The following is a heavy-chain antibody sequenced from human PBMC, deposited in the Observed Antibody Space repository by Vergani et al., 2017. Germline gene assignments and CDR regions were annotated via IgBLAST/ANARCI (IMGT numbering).Heavy chain of an antibody. Sequence: QVQLVQSGAEVKKPGASVKVSCKASGYTFTGYYIHWVLQAPGRGLEWMGWINPNTGGTNYAQKFQGRVTVTRDTSISTADMELSRLRSDDTAVYYCARVWTTVTFDAFDIWGQGTMVTVSS. CDR3: ARVWTTVTFDAFDI. CDR2: INPNTGGT. V-gene: IGHV1-2*02. J-gene: IGHJ3*02. CDR1: GYTFTGYY. D-gene: IGHD4-17*01.